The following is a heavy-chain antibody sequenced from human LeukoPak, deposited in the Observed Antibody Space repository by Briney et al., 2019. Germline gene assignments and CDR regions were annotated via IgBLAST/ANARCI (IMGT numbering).Heavy chain of an antibody. CDR2: IYSDNT. V-gene: IGHV3-53*01. J-gene: IGHJ4*02. D-gene: IGHD2-15*01. Sequence: GGSLRLSCTVSGFTVSSNSMSWVRQAPGKGLEWVSFIYSDNTHYSDSVKGRFTISRDNSKNTLYLQMNSLRAEDTAVYYCAKGRSKDIVVVVAAIGLPFDYWGQGTLVTVSS. CDR3: AKGRSKDIVVVVAAIGLPFDY. CDR1: GFTVSSNS.